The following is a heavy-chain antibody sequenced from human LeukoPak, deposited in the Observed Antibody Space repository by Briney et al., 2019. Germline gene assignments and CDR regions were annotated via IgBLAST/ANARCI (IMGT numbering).Heavy chain of an antibody. D-gene: IGHD6-19*01. CDR1: GGSISSSSYY. J-gene: IGHJ5*02. Sequence: SETLSLTCTVSGGSISSSSYYWGWIRQPPGKGLEWIGYIYYSGSTNYNPTLKSRVTISVDTSKNQFSLKLSPVTAADTAVYYCAREGGRWDWFDPWGQGTLVTVSS. CDR2: IYYSGST. V-gene: IGHV4-61*01. CDR3: AREGGRWDWFDP.